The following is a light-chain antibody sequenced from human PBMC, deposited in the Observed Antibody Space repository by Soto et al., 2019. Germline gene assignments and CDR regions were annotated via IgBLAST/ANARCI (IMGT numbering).Light chain of an antibody. CDR1: NIGTKS. Sequence: SYELTQPPSVSVAPGQTARITCGGDNIGTKSVHWYQQRPGQAPVLVVYDDSARPSEIPERFSGSNSDNTATLTISRVEAGDEADYSCQVWHTISDHVFFGGGTQLTVL. J-gene: IGLJ2*01. CDR3: QVWHTISDHVF. CDR2: DDS. V-gene: IGLV3-21*02.